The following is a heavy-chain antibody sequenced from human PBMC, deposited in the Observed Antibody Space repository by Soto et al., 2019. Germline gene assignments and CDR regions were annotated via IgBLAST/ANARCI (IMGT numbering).Heavy chain of an antibody. Sequence: LVILSVTCAVGEGSCSGYCGSWIRQTPGKGLEWIGEINNSGSTNYNPSLESRVTMSVDTSKNQISLKLTSATAADTAMYYCARGPYCGNKCYFAYWGQATLVSVSS. CDR3: ARGPYCGNKCYFAY. J-gene: IGHJ4*02. D-gene: IGHD2-21*01. CDR1: EGSCSGYC. V-gene: IGHV4-34*01. CDR2: INNSGST.